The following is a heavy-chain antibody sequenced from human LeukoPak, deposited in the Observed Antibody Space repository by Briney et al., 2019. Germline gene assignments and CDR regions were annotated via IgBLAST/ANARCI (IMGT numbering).Heavy chain of an antibody. J-gene: IGHJ6*02. CDR2: IYYSGST. CDR1: GGSISSYY. D-gene: IGHD3-3*01. CDR3: ARDRRYDFWSGYYYYYGMDV. V-gene: IGHV4-59*01. Sequence: PSETLSLTCTVSGGSISSYYWSWIRQPPGKGLEWIGYIYYSGSTNYSPSLKSRVTISVDTSKNQFSLKLSSVTAADTAVYYCARDRRYDFWSGYYYYYGMDVWGQGTTVTVSS.